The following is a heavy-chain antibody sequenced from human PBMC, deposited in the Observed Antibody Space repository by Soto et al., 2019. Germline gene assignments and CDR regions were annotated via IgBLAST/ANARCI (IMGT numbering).Heavy chain of an antibody. CDR2: ISYDGSNK. V-gene: IGHV3-30-3*01. J-gene: IGHJ6*02. D-gene: IGHD3-3*01. CDR1: GFTFSSYA. CDR3: ARVLGDFWSGPYYYYGMDV. Sequence: PGGSLRLSCAASGFTFSSYAMHWVRQAPGKGLEWVAVISYDGSNKYYADSVKGRFTISRDNSKNTLYLQMNSLRAEDTAVYYSARVLGDFWSGPYYYYGMDVWGQGTTVTV.